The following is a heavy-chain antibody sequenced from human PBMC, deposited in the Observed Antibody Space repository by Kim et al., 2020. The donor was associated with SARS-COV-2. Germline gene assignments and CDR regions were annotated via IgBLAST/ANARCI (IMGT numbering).Heavy chain of an antibody. J-gene: IGHJ4*02. Sequence: TIYYADAVKGRFTICTDNVKNFLYRAMNSRGDEDTAVYYCASDFLYSFDYWGQGTLVTVSS. D-gene: IGHD2-15*01. CDR2: TI. CDR3: ASDFLYSFDY. V-gene: IGHV3-48*03.